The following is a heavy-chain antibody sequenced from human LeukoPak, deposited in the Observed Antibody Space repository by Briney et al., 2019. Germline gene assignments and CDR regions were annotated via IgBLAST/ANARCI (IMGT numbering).Heavy chain of an antibody. CDR2: IKSKTDGGTT. J-gene: IGHJ4*02. CDR3: TTGAEYSSGWYGFNYFDY. Sequence: GGSLRLSCAASGFTFSNAWMSWVRQAPGKGLEWVGRIKSKTDGGTTDYAAPVKGRFTISRDDSKNTLYLQMNSLKTEDTAVHYCTTGAEYSSGWYGFNYFDYWGQGTLVTVSS. V-gene: IGHV3-15*01. CDR1: GFTFSNAW. D-gene: IGHD6-19*01.